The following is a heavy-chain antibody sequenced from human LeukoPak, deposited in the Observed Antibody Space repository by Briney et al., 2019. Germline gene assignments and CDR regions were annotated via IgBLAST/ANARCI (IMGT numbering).Heavy chain of an antibody. V-gene: IGHV3-74*01. D-gene: IGHD1-26*01. J-gene: IGHJ4*02. CDR3: ARAGVYSGSYYGY. CDR1: GFAFSSYW. Sequence: PGGSLRLSCAASGFAFSSYWMHWVRQAPGKGLVWVSRIDSDGSITNYADSVKGRFTISRDNAKNTLYLQLTSLRAEDTAVYYCARAGVYSGSYYGYWGQGTRVTVSS. CDR2: IDSDGSIT.